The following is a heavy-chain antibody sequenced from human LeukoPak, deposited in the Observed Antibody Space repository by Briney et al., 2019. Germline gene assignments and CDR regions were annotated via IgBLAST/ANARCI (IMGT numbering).Heavy chain of an antibody. Sequence: SETLSLTCTVSGGSISSYYWSWVRQPPGKGLEWIGYIYYSGSTNYYPSLKSRVTMSVDTSKNQFSLKLSSVTAADTAVYYCARADSTAFDIWGQGTMVTVSS. CDR3: ARADSTAFDI. J-gene: IGHJ3*02. CDR1: GGSISSYY. D-gene: IGHD3-22*01. CDR2: IYYSGST. V-gene: IGHV4-59*01.